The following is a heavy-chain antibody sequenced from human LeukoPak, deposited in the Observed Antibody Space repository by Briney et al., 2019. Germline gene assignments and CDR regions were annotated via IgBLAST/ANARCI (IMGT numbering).Heavy chain of an antibody. CDR3: ARDAYSSGWVMFDY. D-gene: IGHD6-19*01. CDR2: ISSSSSTI. J-gene: IGHJ4*02. Sequence: GGSLRLSCAASGFTFSSYSMNWVRQAQGKGLEWVSYISSSSSTIYYADSVKGPFPIPRDHAKNSLYLQMYSLRAEHTAVYYCARDAYSSGWVMFDYWGQGTLVTVSS. V-gene: IGHV3-48*01. CDR1: GFTFSSYS.